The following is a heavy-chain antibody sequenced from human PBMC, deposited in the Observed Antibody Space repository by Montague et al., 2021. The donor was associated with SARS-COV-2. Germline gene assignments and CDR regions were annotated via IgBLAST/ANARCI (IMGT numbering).Heavy chain of an antibody. CDR3: ARIREGPYGSGPDYYYYGMDV. CDR2: IDWDDDK. Sequence: PALVKPTQTLTLTCTFSGFSLSTSGMCVSWIRQPPGKALEWLALIDWDDDKYYSTSLKTRLTISKDTSKNQVVLTMTNMDPVDTATYYCARIREGPYGSGPDYYYYGMDVWGQGTTVTVSS. CDR1: GFSLSTSGMC. D-gene: IGHD3-10*01. V-gene: IGHV2-70*01. J-gene: IGHJ6*02.